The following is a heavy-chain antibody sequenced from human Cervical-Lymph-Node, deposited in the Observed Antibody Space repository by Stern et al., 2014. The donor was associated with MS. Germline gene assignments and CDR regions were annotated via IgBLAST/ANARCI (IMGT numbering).Heavy chain of an antibody. Sequence: QVQLMQSGAEVKKPGASVKVSCKTSGYTFTNYAIHWVRQAPGQRPEWMGWIVTSNGDTRYSQNFQGRVTITRDTSASTVYMELSSLGSGDTAVYFCAKDSSVAGTVPNWFDPWGQGTLVIVSS. V-gene: IGHV1-3*04. CDR3: AKDSSVAGTVPNWFDP. J-gene: IGHJ5*02. CDR1: GYTFTNYA. CDR2: IVTSNGDT. D-gene: IGHD6-19*01.